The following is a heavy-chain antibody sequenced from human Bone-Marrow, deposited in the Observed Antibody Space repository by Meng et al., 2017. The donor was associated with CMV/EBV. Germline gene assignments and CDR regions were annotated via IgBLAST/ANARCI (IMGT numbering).Heavy chain of an antibody. D-gene: IGHD6-6*01. CDR2: INQDGSQK. Sequence: GGSLRLSCAASGFTFTDYFMTWVRQAPGKGLEWVANINQDGSQKYYADSVKGRFTISRDNSKNTLYLQMNSLRAEDRAVYYCAKMSQYSTNYYYYYGMDVWGQGTTVTVSS. CDR1: GFTFTDYF. V-gene: IGHV3-7*01. CDR3: AKMSQYSTNYYYYYGMDV. J-gene: IGHJ6*02.